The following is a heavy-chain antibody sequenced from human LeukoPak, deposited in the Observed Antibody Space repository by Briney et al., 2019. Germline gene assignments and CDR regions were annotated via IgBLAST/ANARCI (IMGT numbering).Heavy chain of an antibody. V-gene: IGHV6-1*01. CDR1: GDSVSSNSAA. CDR3: AGSGGIAAAAYYYYGMDV. Sequence: SQTLSLTCAISGDSVSSNSAAWNWIRQSPSRGLEWLGRTYYRSKWYNDYAVSVKSRITINPDTSKNQFSLQLNSVTPEDTAVYYCAGSGGIAAAAYYYYGMDVWGQGTTVTVSS. J-gene: IGHJ6*02. CDR2: TYYRSKWYN. D-gene: IGHD6-13*01.